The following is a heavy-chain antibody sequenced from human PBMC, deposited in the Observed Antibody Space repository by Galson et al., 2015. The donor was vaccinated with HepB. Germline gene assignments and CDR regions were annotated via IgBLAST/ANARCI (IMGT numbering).Heavy chain of an antibody. J-gene: IGHJ6*03. Sequence: SLRLSCAASGFTFSRYSMNWVRQAPGKGLEWVSYISSSSSTIYYADSVKGRFTISRDNAKNSLYLQMNSLRDEDTAVYYCARSMTTHYYYYYMDVWGKGTTVTVSS. CDR2: ISSSSSTI. V-gene: IGHV3-48*02. CDR1: GFTFSRYS. CDR3: ARSMTTHYYYYYMDV. D-gene: IGHD4-11*01.